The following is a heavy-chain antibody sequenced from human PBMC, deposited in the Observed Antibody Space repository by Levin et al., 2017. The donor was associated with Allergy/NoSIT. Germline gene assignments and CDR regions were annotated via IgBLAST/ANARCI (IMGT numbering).Heavy chain of an antibody. Sequence: GESLKISCAASGFTFSSYGMHWVRQAPGKGLEWVAVISYDGSNKYYADSVKGRFTISRDNSKNTLYLQMNSLRAEDTAVYYCAKDIDYGGTYYYGMDVWGQGTTVTVSS. CDR1: GFTFSSYG. CDR2: ISYDGSNK. D-gene: IGHD4-23*01. J-gene: IGHJ6*02. CDR3: AKDIDYGGTYYYGMDV. V-gene: IGHV3-30*18.